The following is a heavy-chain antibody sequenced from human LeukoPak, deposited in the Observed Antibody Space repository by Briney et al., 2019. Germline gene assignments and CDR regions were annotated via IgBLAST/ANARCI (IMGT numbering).Heavy chain of an antibody. J-gene: IGHJ4*02. CDR3: AREDHYFHIKNYLYGGIAS. D-gene: IGHD2/OR15-2a*01. V-gene: IGHV3-53*01. CDR1: GFTVGDSY. Sequence: RGSLRLSCAASGFTVGDSYMSWVRQAPGKGLEWVAVLYGNGNAYYAASVRGRFTISRDNAKNTLSLQMNSLRGEDTAVYYCAREDHYFHIKNYLYGGIASWGQGALVTVSS. CDR2: LYGNGNA.